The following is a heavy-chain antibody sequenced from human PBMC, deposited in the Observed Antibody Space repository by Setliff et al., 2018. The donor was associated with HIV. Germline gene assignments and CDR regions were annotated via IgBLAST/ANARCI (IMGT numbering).Heavy chain of an antibody. V-gene: IGHV1-2*06. J-gene: IGHJ4*02. CDR1: GYTFTDHY. CDR3: ARDTENVFISGHRYFDY. Sequence: ASVTVSCKASGYTFTDHYMHWVRQAPGQGLEWMGRITPNSGGTNYARKFQDRVTMTRDTSISTAYMELSRLTSDDTAVYYCARDTENVFISGHRYFDYWGPGTLVTVSS. D-gene: IGHD6-19*01. CDR2: ITPNSGGT.